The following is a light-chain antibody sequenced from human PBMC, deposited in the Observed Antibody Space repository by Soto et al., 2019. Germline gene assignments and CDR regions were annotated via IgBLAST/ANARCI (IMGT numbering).Light chain of an antibody. J-gene: IGKJ1*01. Sequence: EIVLTQSPGTLSLSPGERATLSCRASQSVSSSYLAWYQQKPGQAPRLLIYGASSRATGIPDRFSGSGSGTDFTLTISRLEPDDFPVYYCQQYGSSQTFGQGTKVEIK. V-gene: IGKV3-20*01. CDR1: QSVSSSY. CDR3: QQYGSSQT. CDR2: GAS.